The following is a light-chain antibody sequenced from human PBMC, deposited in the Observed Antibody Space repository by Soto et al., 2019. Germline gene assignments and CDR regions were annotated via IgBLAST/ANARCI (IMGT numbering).Light chain of an antibody. CDR3: SSYTSSSTLLYV. CDR2: DVS. J-gene: IGLJ1*01. CDR1: SSDVGGYNY. V-gene: IGLV2-14*01. Sequence: QSALTQPASVSGSPGQSITISCTGTSSDVGGYNYVSWDQQHPGKAPKLMIYDVSNRPSGVSNRFSGSRSGNTASLTISGLQAEDEADYSCSSYTSSSTLLYVFGTGTKVTVL.